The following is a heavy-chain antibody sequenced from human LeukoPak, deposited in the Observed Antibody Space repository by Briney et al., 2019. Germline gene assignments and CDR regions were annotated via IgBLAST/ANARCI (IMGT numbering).Heavy chain of an antibody. J-gene: IGHJ4*02. CDR3: AKSTSSWERVDY. CDR1: GFTFSNYW. Sequence: PGGSLRLSCAASGFTFSNYWMYWVRQAPGKGLVWVSRITSDGSSTNYVDSVRGRFTISRDNAKNTLFLQMNSLRADDTAMYYCAKSTSSWERVDYWGQGTLVTVSS. CDR2: ITSDGSST. V-gene: IGHV3-74*01. D-gene: IGHD6-13*01.